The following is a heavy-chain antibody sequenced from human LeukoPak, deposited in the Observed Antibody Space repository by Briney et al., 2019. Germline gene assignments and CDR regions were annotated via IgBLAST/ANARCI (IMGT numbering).Heavy chain of an antibody. CDR1: GGTFSSYA. Sequence: ASVEVSCKASGGTFSSYAISWVRQAPGQGLEWMGGIIPIFGTANYAQKFQGRVTITADESTSTAYMELSSLRSEDTAVYYCAREGDIVVVPAAIRYNWFDPWGQGTLVTVSS. CDR2: IIPIFGTA. V-gene: IGHV1-69*13. CDR3: AREGDIVVVPAAIRYNWFDP. J-gene: IGHJ5*02. D-gene: IGHD2-2*02.